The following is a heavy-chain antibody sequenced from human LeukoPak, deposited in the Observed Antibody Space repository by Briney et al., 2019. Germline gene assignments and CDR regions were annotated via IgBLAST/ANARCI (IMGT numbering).Heavy chain of an antibody. CDR1: GGSFSGYY. CDR3: ARLGYYYDSSGYTDAFDI. Sequence: SETLSLTCAVYGGSFSGYYWSWIRQPPGKGLEWIGEINHSGSTNYNPSLKSRVTISVDTSKNQFSLKLSSVTAADTAVYYCARLGYYYDSSGYTDAFDIWGQGTIVTVSS. D-gene: IGHD3-22*01. V-gene: IGHV4-34*01. CDR2: INHSGST. J-gene: IGHJ3*02.